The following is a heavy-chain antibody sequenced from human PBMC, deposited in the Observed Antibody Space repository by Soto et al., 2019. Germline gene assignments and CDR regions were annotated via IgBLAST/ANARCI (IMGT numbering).Heavy chain of an antibody. Sequence: GGSLRLSCAASGFTFDDYAMHWVRQAPGKGLEWVSGISWNSGSIGYADSVKGRFTISRDNAKNSLYLQMNSLRAEDTALYYCAKAPYGEGYYYMDVWGKGTTVTVSS. V-gene: IGHV3-9*01. D-gene: IGHD4-17*01. CDR1: GFTFDDYA. CDR3: AKAPYGEGYYYMDV. CDR2: ISWNSGSI. J-gene: IGHJ6*03.